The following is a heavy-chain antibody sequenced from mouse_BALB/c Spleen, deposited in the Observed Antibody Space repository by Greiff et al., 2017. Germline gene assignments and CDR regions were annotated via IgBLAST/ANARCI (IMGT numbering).Heavy chain of an antibody. J-gene: IGHJ4*01. CDR3: ARGDDTTVVEDAMDY. CDR1: GYTFTDYA. Sequence: QVQLQQSGAELVRPGVSVKISCKGSGYTFTDYAMHWVKQSHAKSLEWIGVISTYYGDASYNQKFKGKATMTVDNSSSTAYMELARLTSEDSAIYYCARGDDTTVVEDAMDYWGQGTSVTVAS. CDR2: ISTYYGDA. V-gene: IGHV1S137*01. D-gene: IGHD1-1*01.